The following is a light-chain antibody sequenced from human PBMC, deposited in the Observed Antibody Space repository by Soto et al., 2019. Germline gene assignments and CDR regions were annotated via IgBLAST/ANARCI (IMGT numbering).Light chain of an antibody. Sequence: QSVLTQPPSASGTPGQRVTISCSGSNSNIGSNTVNWYQQLPGTAPKLLIYTHNQRPSGVPDRFSGSKSGTSASLAISGLQSEDEADYYCAAWDDSLNAYVFGTGTKVTVL. V-gene: IGLV1-44*01. CDR1: NSNIGSNT. CDR3: AAWDDSLNAYV. CDR2: THN. J-gene: IGLJ1*01.